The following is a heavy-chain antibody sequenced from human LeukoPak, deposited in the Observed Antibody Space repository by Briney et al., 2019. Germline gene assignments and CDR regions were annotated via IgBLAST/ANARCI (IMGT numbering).Heavy chain of an antibody. D-gene: IGHD4-17*01. CDR3: ARDRDGDYAFDY. V-gene: IGHV1-69*04. CDR1: GGTFSSYA. CDR2: IIPILGIA. Sequence: RRASVKVSCKASGGTFSSYAISWVRQAPGQGLEWMGRIIPILGIANYAQKFQGRVTITADKSTSTAYMELISLRSEDTAVYYCARDRDGDYAFDYWGQGTLVTVSS. J-gene: IGHJ4*02.